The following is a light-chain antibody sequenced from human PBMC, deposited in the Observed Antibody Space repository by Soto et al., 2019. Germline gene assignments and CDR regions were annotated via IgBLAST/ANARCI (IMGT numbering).Light chain of an antibody. Sequence: DIQMTQSPSSLAASVGERVTITCRASQNIHSFLNWYQQKPGKAPQVLIYGGSALQSGVPSRFSGSGSGTDFTLTISRLQPEDFASYFCQQSFNLPFPFGPGTRVDI. CDR2: GGS. J-gene: IGKJ3*01. CDR1: QNIHSF. V-gene: IGKV1-39*01. CDR3: QQSFNLPFP.